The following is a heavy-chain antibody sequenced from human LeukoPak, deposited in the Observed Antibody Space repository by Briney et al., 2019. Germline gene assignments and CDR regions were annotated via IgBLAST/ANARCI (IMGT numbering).Heavy chain of an antibody. D-gene: IGHD1-26*01. CDR3: TRESGPYCPFGY. J-gene: IGHJ4*02. Sequence: SGTLSPTCGVSGGSITSTNWWSWVRQPPGQGLEWIGEISLTGRTNYNPSLIGRVIMSLDESRNQLSLTLTSVTAADTAMYYCTRESGPYCPFGYWGQGTLVVVPS. CDR1: GGSITSTNW. CDR2: ISLTGRT. V-gene: IGHV4-4*02.